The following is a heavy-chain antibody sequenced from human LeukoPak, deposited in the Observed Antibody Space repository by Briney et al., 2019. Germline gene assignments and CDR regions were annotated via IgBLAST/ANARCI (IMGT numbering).Heavy chain of an antibody. CDR1: GGSISSSSYY. Sequence: SETLSLTCTVSGGSISSSSYYWGWIRQPPGKGLEWIGSIYYSGSTYYNPSLKSQVTTSVDTSKNQFSLKLSSVTAADTAVYYCARTSYYDSSGYSHYAFDIWGQGTLVTVSS. CDR2: IYYSGST. D-gene: IGHD3-22*01. J-gene: IGHJ3*02. V-gene: IGHV4-39*01. CDR3: ARTSYYDSSGYSHYAFDI.